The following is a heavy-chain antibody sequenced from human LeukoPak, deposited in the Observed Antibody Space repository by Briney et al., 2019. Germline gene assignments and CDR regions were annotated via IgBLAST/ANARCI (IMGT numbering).Heavy chain of an antibody. J-gene: IGHJ3*01. Sequence: GESLKISCKGSGYSFTSYWIGWVRQMPGKDLEWMGIIYPGDSEARYSPSFRGQVTISADKSINTAYLQWSGLKASDTAMYYCARCKAVAGTINAFDFWGQGTMVTVSS. V-gene: IGHV5-51*01. CDR1: GYSFTSYW. D-gene: IGHD6-19*01. CDR3: ARCKAVAGTINAFDF. CDR2: IYPGDSEA.